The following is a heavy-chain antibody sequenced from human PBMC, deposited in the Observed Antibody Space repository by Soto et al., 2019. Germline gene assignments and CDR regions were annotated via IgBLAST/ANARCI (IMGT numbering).Heavy chain of an antibody. CDR2: FYSSGSI. J-gene: IGHJ5*02. D-gene: IGHD6-19*01. CDR1: GYSITAGGYY. CDR3: ARMYSSGSGWFHP. V-gene: IGHV4-31*03. Sequence: PSETLSLTCFVSGYSITAGGYYWSWIRHHPRKGLEWIGSFYSSGSIIYNPSLRSRVSISGDTSSKQFSMSLTSVTAADTARYYCARMYSSGSGWFHPWGQGTLVTVSS.